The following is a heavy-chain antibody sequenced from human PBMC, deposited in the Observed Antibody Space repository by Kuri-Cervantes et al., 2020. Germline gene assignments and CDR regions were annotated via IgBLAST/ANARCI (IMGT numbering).Heavy chain of an antibody. J-gene: IGHJ4*02. CDR3: ARNPARTSGSGSYYPFDY. CDR1: GGSFSGYY. Sequence: GSLRLSCAVYGGSFSGYYWSWIRQPPEKGLEWIGEINHSGSTNYNSSLKSRVTISVDTSKNQFSLKLSSVTAADTAVYYCARNPARTSGSGSYYPFDYWGQGTLVTVSS. CDR2: INHSGST. V-gene: IGHV4-34*01. D-gene: IGHD3-10*01.